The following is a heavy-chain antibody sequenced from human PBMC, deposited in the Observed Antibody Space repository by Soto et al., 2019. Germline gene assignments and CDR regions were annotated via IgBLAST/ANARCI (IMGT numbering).Heavy chain of an antibody. CDR3: ARANYDILTGYYHFDY. J-gene: IGHJ4*02. CDR1: GGSISSGGYY. V-gene: IGHV4-31*03. D-gene: IGHD3-9*01. Sequence: KPSETLSLTCTVSGGSISSGGYYWSWIRQHPGKGLEWIGYIYYSGSTYYNPSLKSRATISVDTSKNQFSLKLSSVTAADTAVYYCARANYDILTGYYHFDYWGQGTLVTVSS. CDR2: IYYSGST.